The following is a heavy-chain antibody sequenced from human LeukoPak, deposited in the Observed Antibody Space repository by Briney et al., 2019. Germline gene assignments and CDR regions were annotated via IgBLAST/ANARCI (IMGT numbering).Heavy chain of an antibody. CDR3: AKDWSLGYGCLDY. Sequence: GGSLRLSCVVSGIKPSNYGMTWVRQTPGKGLEWVALVWNDGSKNYYADSVKGRFTISRDNSKDTLYLLLNSLRAEDTAVYYCAKDWSLGYGCLDYWGQGTLVTVSS. CDR2: VWNDGSKN. J-gene: IGHJ4*02. D-gene: IGHD5-12*01. V-gene: IGHV3-33*06. CDR1: GIKPSNYG.